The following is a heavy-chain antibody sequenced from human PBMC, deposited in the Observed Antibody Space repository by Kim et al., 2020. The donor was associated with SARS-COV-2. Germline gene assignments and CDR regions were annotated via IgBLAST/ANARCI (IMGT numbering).Heavy chain of an antibody. D-gene: IGHD6-13*01. V-gene: IGHV4-34*01. CDR2: INHSGST. CDR3: ARLSRAAAVMGRGGMDV. J-gene: IGHJ6*02. CDR1: GGSFSGYY. Sequence: SETLSLTCAVYGGSFSGYYWSWIRQPPGKGLEWIGEINHSGSTNYNPSLKSRVTISVDTSKNQFSLKLSSVTAADTAVYYCARLSRAAAVMGRGGMDVWGQGTTVTVSS.